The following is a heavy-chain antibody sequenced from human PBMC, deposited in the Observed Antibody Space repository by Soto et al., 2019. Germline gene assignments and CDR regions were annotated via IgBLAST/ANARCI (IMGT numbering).Heavy chain of an antibody. Sequence: EVQLVESGGGLVQPGGSPRLSCAASGFTFSSYWMHWVRQAPGKGLVWVSRINEDGSTINYADSVKGRFTISRDNAKKPLYLKMKGRRAEAGVVYSWTGDRGGGGGYWGQGTLVTVSS. CDR2: INEDGSTI. V-gene: IGHV3-74*01. CDR3: TGDRGGGGGY. CDR1: GFTFSSYW. D-gene: IGHD3-16*01. J-gene: IGHJ4*02.